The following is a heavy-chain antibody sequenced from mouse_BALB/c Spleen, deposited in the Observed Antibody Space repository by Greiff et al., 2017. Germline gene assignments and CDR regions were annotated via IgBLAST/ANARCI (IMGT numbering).Heavy chain of an antibody. J-gene: IGHJ4*01. CDR1: GFTFSSFG. CDR2: ISSGRSTT. V-gene: IGHV5-17*02. CDR3: ARQAGPYAMEY. Sequence: EVKLMESGGGLVKPGGSLKLSCAASGFTFSSFGMHWVRQAPGKGLGWVAYISSGRSTTYEADTVKGRVTISRDNPKNTLFLQLTSLRSEDTAMYYCARQAGPYAMEYWGQGTSVTVSA.